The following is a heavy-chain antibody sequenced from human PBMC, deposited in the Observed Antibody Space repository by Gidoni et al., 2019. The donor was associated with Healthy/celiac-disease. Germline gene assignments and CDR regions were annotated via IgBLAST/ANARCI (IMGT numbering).Heavy chain of an antibody. D-gene: IGHD3-22*01. V-gene: IGHV3-9*01. CDR1: GLPLDDYA. CDR3: AKSRYYDSSGYYDY. CDR2: ISWNSGSI. J-gene: IGHJ4*02. Sequence: EVQLVEPGGGWVPPGSSLGPSCAASGLPLDDYAMHWVRQAPGKGLEWVSGISWNSGSIGYADSVKGRFTISRDNAKNSLYLQMNSLRAEDTALYYCAKSRYYDSSGYYDYWGQGTLVTVSS.